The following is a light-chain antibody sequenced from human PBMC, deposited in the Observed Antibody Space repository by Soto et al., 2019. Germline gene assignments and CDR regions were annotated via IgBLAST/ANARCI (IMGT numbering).Light chain of an antibody. CDR3: QQYNKWPLIT. V-gene: IGKV3D-15*01. Sequence: EIVMTQSPATLSVSPGDGATLSCRASQSVDSNLAWYQQKPGQTPRLLMYGASTRPTGIPARFSGSGSGTEFTLTIISLQSEDFAVYYCQQYNKWPLITFGQGTRLEI. CDR2: GAS. CDR1: QSVDSN. J-gene: IGKJ5*01.